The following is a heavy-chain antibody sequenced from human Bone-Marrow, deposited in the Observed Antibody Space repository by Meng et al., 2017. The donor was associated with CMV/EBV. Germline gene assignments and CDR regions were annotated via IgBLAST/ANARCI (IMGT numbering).Heavy chain of an antibody. V-gene: IGHV1-46*01. J-gene: IGHJ4*02. D-gene: IGHD1-1*01. CDR2: INPDSGST. CDR3: ARAVPTGMRGEGPDY. Sequence: ASVKVSCKASGYTFTKFYIYWVRQAPGLGPEWMGIINPDSGSTSHAQKFQGRVTMTRDTSTTTAYMELSSLTSEDTAMYYCARAVPTGMRGEGPDYWGPGTLVTSPQ. CDR1: GYTFTKFY.